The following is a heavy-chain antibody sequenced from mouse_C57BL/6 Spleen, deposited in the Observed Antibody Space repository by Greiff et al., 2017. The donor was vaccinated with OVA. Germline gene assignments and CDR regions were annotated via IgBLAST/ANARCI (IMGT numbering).Heavy chain of an antibody. CDR3: ARSDLAVLYGFAY. Sequence: QVQLKQSGAELVRPGASVKLSCKASGYTFTDYYINWVKQRPGQGLEWIARIYPGSGNTYYNEKFKGKATLTAEKSSSTAYMQLSSLTSEDSAVYFCARSDLAVLYGFAYWGQGTLVTVSA. CDR2: IYPGSGNT. V-gene: IGHV1-76*01. D-gene: IGHD2-12*01. J-gene: IGHJ3*01. CDR1: GYTFTDYY.